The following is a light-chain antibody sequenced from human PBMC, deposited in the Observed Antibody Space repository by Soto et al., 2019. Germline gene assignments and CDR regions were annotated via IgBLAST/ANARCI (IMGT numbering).Light chain of an antibody. CDR2: EVS. Sequence: SVLTPPASVSGSPGQSITISCTGTSSDVGGYNYVSWYQLHPGKAPKLIIYEVSNRPSGVSNRFSGSKSGNTASLTISGLQAEDEADYYCNSYTSSTAYVFGTGTKVTVL. V-gene: IGLV2-14*01. CDR3: NSYTSSTAYV. CDR1: SSDVGGYNY. J-gene: IGLJ1*01.